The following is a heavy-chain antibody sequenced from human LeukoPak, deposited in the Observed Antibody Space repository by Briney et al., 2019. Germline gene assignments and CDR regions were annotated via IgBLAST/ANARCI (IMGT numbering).Heavy chain of an antibody. J-gene: IGHJ4*02. CDR1: GGTFSSYA. D-gene: IGHD1-26*01. Sequence: GASVNVSCKASGGTFSSYAISWVRQAPGQGLEWMGRIIPILGIANYAQKFQGRVTITADKSTSTAYMELSSLRSEDTAVYYCARDTEKWEACHWGQGTLVTVSS. V-gene: IGHV1-69*04. CDR2: IIPILGIA. CDR3: ARDTEKWEACH.